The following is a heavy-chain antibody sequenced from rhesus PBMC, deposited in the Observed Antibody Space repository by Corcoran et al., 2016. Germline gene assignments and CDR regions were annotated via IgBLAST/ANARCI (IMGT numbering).Heavy chain of an antibody. CDR1: GGSISGYYS. V-gene: IGHV4-73*01. CDR3: ARTLVGVAGLDY. J-gene: IGHJ4*01. D-gene: IGHD6-37*01. Sequence: QVKLQQWGEGLVKPSETLSLTCAVYGGSISGYYSWSWIRQPPGKGLEWIGDIYSISANTHSTPSLKNRVTISKATSKNQFSLKLSSVTAAVTAVYYCARTLVGVAGLDYWGQGVLVTVSS. CDR2: IYSISANT.